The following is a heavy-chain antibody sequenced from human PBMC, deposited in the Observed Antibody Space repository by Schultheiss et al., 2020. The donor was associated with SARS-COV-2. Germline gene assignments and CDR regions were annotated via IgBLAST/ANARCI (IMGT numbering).Heavy chain of an antibody. CDR3: GRGRNYVGI. J-gene: IGHJ3*02. Sequence: SQTLSLTCTVSGGSISSGGYYWSWIRQHPGKGLEWIGRIYTSGSTYYNPSLKSRVTISVDTSKNQFSLKLTSVTAADTAVYYCGRGRNYVGIWGQGTMVTVSS. CDR2: IYTSGST. CDR1: GGSISSGGYY. V-gene: IGHV4-31*03. D-gene: IGHD1-7*01.